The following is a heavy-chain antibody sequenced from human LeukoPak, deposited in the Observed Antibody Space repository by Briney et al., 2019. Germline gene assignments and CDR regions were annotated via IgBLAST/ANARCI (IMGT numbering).Heavy chain of an antibody. J-gene: IGHJ3*01. CDR1: GSSVSNNNYA. V-gene: IGHV6-1*01. CDR2: TYYRSQWKN. CDR3: AGGYAFDV. Sequence: SQTLSLTCAISGSSVSNNNYAWNWIRQSPSRGLEWLGSTYYRSQWKNDYARSVMSRISVDPDTSKNQFSRHLSSVTPDDTAVYFCAGGYAFDVWGQGTMVTVSS.